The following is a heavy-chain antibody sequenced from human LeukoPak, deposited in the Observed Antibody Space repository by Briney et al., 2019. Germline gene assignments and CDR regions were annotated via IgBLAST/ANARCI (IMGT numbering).Heavy chain of an antibody. V-gene: IGHV3-23*01. CDR2: ISGSGGST. CDR3: ARGGSSGYYYYYYYMDV. CDR1: GFTFSSYG. D-gene: IGHD3-22*01. Sequence: GGSLRLSCAASGFTFSSYGMSWVRQAPGKGLEWVSAISGSGGSTYYADSVKGRFTISRDNSKNTLYLQMNSLRAEDTAVYYCARGGSSGYYYYYYYMDVWGKGTTVTISS. J-gene: IGHJ6*03.